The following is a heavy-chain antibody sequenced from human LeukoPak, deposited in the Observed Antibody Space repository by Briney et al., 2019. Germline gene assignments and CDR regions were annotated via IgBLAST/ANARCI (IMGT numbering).Heavy chain of an antibody. CDR2: ISGSGGST. Sequence: PGGSLRLSCAASGFTFSSYSMSWVRQAPGKGLEWVSAISGSGGSTYYADSVKGRFTISRDNSKNTLYLQMNSLRAEDTAVYYCAKDLKVATWYFDYWGQGTLVTVSS. CDR3: AKDLKVATWYFDY. D-gene: IGHD5-12*01. CDR1: GFTFSSYS. J-gene: IGHJ4*02. V-gene: IGHV3-23*01.